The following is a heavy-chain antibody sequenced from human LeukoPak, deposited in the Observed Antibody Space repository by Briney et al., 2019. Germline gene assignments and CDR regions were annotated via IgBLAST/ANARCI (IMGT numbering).Heavy chain of an antibody. CDR2: ISAYNGNT. CDR3: ARDTDITMVRGVKDY. J-gene: IGHJ4*02. V-gene: IGHV1-18*01. D-gene: IGHD3-10*01. Sequence: EASVKVSCKASGYTFTSYGISWVRQAPGQGLEWMGWISAYNGNTNYAQKLQGRVTMTTDTSTSTAYMELRSLRSDDTAVYYCARDTDITMVRGVKDYWGQGTLVTVSS. CDR1: GYTFTSYG.